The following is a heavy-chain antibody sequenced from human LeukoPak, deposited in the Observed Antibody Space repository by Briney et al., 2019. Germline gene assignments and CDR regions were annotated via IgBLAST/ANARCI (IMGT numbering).Heavy chain of an antibody. J-gene: IGHJ3*02. V-gene: IGHV3-23*01. CDR1: GFSFSSDA. Sequence: GGSLRLSCAASGFSFSSDAMSWVRQAPGRGRGWVSGISGNGAGTYNADSVKGRFTISRDNSKNTLYLQMNSLRAEDTAVYYCAKRYYYDSSGYYELDAFDIWGQGTMVTISS. CDR2: ISGNGAGT. CDR3: AKRYYYDSSGYYELDAFDI. D-gene: IGHD3-22*01.